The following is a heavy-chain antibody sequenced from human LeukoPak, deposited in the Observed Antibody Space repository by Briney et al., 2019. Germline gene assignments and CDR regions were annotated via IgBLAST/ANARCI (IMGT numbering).Heavy chain of an antibody. D-gene: IGHD3-9*01. J-gene: IGHJ6*03. CDR3: ARDSIGYDILTGYYPGGMDV. V-gene: IGHV3-11*01. Sequence: GGSLRLSCAASGFTFSDYYMSWIRQAPGEGLEWVSYISSSGSTIYYADSVKGRFTISRDNAKNSLYLQMNSLRAEDTAVYYCARDSIGYDILTGYYPGGMDVWGKGTTVSVSS. CDR1: GFTFSDYY. CDR2: ISSSGSTI.